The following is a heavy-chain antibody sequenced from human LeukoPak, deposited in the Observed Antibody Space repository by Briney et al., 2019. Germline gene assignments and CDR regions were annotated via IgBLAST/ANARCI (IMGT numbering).Heavy chain of an antibody. V-gene: IGHV4-39*01. D-gene: IGHD6-6*01. CDR3: ARRHSSSPTYYYYYYMDV. CDR1: GGSISSSSYY. J-gene: IGHJ6*03. CDR2: IYYSGST. Sequence: SETLSLTCTVSGGSISSSSYYWGWIRQPPGKGLEWIGSIYYSGSTYYNPSLKSRVTISVDTSKNQFSLKLSSVTAADTAVYYCARRHSSSPTYYYYYYMDVWGKGTTVTVSS.